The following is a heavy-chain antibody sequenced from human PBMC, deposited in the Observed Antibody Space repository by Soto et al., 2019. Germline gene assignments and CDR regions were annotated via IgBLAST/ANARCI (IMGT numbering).Heavy chain of an antibody. CDR2: VSSVSTLI. Sequence: EVQLVESGGGLAQPGRSLRLSCAASGFTFSIYNMNWVRQAPGKGLEWVSYVSSVSTLIYYADSVKGRFTISRDNVKNSLYLQMNSLRAEDTAVYYRARDSLYCSSTSCYDSWGQGTLVTVSS. J-gene: IGHJ5*01. CDR1: GFTFSIYN. D-gene: IGHD2-2*01. V-gene: IGHV3-48*01. CDR3: ARDSLYCSSTSCYDS.